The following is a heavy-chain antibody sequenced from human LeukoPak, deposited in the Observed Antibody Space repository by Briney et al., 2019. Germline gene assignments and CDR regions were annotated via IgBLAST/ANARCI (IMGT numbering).Heavy chain of an antibody. CDR3: ARDSGTTGEVKFDP. CDR2: ISDSGST. J-gene: IGHJ5*02. Sequence: SETLSLTCTVSGGSISSYYWSWIRQPPGKGLEWIGYISDSGSTNYNPSLKSRVTISVDTSKNQFSLKLSSVTAADTAVYYCARDSGTTGEVKFDPWGQGTLVTVSS. CDR1: GGSISSYY. V-gene: IGHV4-59*12. D-gene: IGHD3-10*01.